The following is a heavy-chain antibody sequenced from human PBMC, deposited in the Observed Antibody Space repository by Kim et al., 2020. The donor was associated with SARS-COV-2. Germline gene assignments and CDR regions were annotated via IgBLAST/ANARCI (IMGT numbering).Heavy chain of an antibody. Sequence: GGSLRLSCAASGFTFSSCDMNWVRQTPGKGLEWVSYISRYRRHTYYADSVKGRFTISRDNAKNSLYLQMNSLRAEDTAVYYCAKDRDAKPRLGGMDVWG. J-gene: IGHJ6*02. V-gene: IGHV3-21*01. CDR1: GFTFSSCD. CDR2: ISRYRRHT. CDR3: AKDRDAKPRLGGMDV.